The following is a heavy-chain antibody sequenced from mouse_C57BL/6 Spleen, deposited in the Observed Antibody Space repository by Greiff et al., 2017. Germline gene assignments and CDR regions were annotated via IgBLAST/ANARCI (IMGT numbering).Heavy chain of an antibody. J-gene: IGHJ1*03. Sequence: QVQLQQPGAELVRPGSSVKLSCKASGYTFTSYWMDWVKQRPGQGLEWIGNIYPSDSETHYNQKFKDKATLTVDKSSSTAYMQLSSLTSEDSAVYYCARSDPYGSSYGYCDVWGTGTTVTVSS. CDR3: ARSDPYGSSYGYCDV. CDR1: GYTFTSYW. CDR2: IYPSDSET. D-gene: IGHD1-1*01. V-gene: IGHV1-61*01.